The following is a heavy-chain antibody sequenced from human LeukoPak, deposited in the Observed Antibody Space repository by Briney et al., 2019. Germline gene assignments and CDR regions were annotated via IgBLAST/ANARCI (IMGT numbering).Heavy chain of an antibody. CDR3: ARQGSRGSGDYYYGMDV. J-gene: IGHJ6*02. CDR2: INPNSGGT. CDR1: GYTFTGYY. Sequence: GASVKVSCKASGYTFTGYYMHWVRQAPGQGLEWMGWINPNSGGTNCAQKFQGWVTMTRDTSISTAYMELSRLRSDDTAVYYCARQGSRGSGDYYYGMDVWGQGTTVTVSS. D-gene: IGHD3-10*01. V-gene: IGHV1-2*04.